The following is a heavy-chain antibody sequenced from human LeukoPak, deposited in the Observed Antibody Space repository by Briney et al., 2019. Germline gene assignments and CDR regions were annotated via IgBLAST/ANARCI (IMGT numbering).Heavy chain of an antibody. J-gene: IGHJ4*02. Sequence: ASVKVSCKTSGYTFTIYYIHWVRQAPGQGLEWMGIINPIGGTTYYPQKFQGRVTMTRDTSTSTVYMELSSLSPEDTAVYYCARQRGLQNLNFDYWGQGALVTVSS. CDR2: INPIGGTT. V-gene: IGHV1-46*01. CDR3: ARQRGLQNLNFDY. D-gene: IGHD4-17*01. CDR1: GYTFTIYY.